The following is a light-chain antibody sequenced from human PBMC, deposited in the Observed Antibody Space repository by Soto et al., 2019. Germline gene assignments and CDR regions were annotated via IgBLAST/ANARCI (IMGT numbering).Light chain of an antibody. CDR1: QSVSSSH. CDR3: QQYGGSPRYT. J-gene: IGKJ2*01. Sequence: EIVLTQSPGTLSLSPGDRATLSCRASQSVSSSHLAWYQQKPGQAPRLLIYGASNRATGIPDRFSGSGSGTEFTLTISRLEPEDFAVYYCQQYGGSPRYTFGQGTKLEIK. CDR2: GAS. V-gene: IGKV3-20*01.